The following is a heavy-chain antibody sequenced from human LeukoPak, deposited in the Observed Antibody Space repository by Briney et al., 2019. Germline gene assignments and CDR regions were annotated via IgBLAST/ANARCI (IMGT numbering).Heavy chain of an antibody. CDR2: ISGSGGST. V-gene: IGHV3-23*01. J-gene: IGHJ3*02. CDR3: AQKSHHYDGFDI. CDR1: GFTFSSYA. D-gene: IGHD1-14*01. Sequence: PGGSLRLSCAASGFTFSSYAMSWVRQAPGKGLEWVSAISGSGGSTYYADSVKGRFTISRDNSKNTLYLQMNSLRAEDTAVYYCAQKSHHYDGFDIWGQGTVVTVSS.